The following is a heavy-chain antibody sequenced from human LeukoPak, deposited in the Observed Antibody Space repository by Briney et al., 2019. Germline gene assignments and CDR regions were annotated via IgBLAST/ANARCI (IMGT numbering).Heavy chain of an antibody. CDR3: AKEIQLWSTPNDAFDI. V-gene: IGHV3-23*01. CDR2: ISGSGGST. CDR1: GFTFSSYG. Sequence: GGSLRLSCAASGFTFSSYGMSWVRQAPGKGLGWVSAISGSGGSTYYADSVKGRFTISRDNSKYTLYLQMNSLRAEDTAVYYCAKEIQLWSTPNDAFDIWGQGTMVTVSS. J-gene: IGHJ3*02. D-gene: IGHD5-18*01.